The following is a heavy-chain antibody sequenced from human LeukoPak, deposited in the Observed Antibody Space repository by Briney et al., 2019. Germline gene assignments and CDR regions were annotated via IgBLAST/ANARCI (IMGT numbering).Heavy chain of an antibody. CDR1: GYTFTSYY. J-gene: IGHJ4*02. Sequence: ASVKVSCKASGYTFTSYYMHWVRQAPGQGLEWMGIINPSGGSTSYAQKFQGRVTMTRDTSTSTVYMGMSSLRSEDTAVYYCARDKGYCSGGSCYSYFDYWGQGTLVTVSS. CDR2: INPSGGST. V-gene: IGHV1-46*01. D-gene: IGHD2-15*01. CDR3: ARDKGYCSGGSCYSYFDY.